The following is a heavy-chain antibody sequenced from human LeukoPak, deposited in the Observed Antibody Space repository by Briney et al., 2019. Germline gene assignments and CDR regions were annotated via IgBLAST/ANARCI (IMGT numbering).Heavy chain of an antibody. J-gene: IGHJ4*02. CDR1: GFTFSSYW. CDR3: AGSPRGASYYFDY. V-gene: IGHV3-7*02. CDR2: IKEDGSET. Sequence: PGGSLRLSCGVSGFTFSSYWMGWVRQVPGKGLEWVANIKEDGSETYYVDSVKGRFTISRDNAKNSLYLQMNSLRAEDTAVYYCAGSPRGASYYFDYWGQGTLVTVSS. D-gene: IGHD2-15*01.